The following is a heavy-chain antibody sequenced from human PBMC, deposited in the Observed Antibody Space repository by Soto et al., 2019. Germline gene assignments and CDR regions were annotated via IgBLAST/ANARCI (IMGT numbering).Heavy chain of an antibody. V-gene: IGHV1-69*08. CDR3: ARDPDPYASSDWYFDL. J-gene: IGHJ2*01. Sequence: QVQLVQSGAEVKKPGSSVKVSCKASGGTFSSYTISWVRQAPGQGLEWMGRIIPILGIANYAQKFQGRVTITADKSTSTAYMELSSLRSEDTAVYYCARDPDPYASSDWYFDLWGRGTLVTVSS. CDR1: GGTFSSYT. CDR2: IIPILGIA. D-gene: IGHD3-22*01.